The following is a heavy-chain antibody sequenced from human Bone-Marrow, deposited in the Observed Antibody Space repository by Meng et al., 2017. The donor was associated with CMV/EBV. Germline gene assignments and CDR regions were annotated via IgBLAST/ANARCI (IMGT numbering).Heavy chain of an antibody. D-gene: IGHD5-24*01. CDR2: ISSSGSTI. Sequence: LSLTCTVSGGSISSYYWSWIRQAPGKGLEWVSYISSSGSTIYYADSVKGRFTISRDNAKNSLYLQMNSLRAEDTAVYYCARETDGSPDYWGQGTLVTVPS. CDR3: ARETDGSPDY. CDR1: GGSISSYY. V-gene: IGHV3-11*04. J-gene: IGHJ4*02.